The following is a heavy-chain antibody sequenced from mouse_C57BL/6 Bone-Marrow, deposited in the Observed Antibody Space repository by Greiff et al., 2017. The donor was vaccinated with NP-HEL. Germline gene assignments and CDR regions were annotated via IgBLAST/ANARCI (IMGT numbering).Heavy chain of an antibody. Sequence: QVQLQQPGAELMKPGASVKLSCKASGYTFPSYWMQWVKQRPGQGLEWIGEIDPSDSYTNYNQKFTGKATLTVDTSSSTAYMQLSSLTSEDSAVYYCARRTAYYSNYIDYWGQGTTLTVSS. J-gene: IGHJ2*01. CDR1: GYTFPSYW. D-gene: IGHD2-5*01. CDR2: IDPSDSYT. CDR3: ARRTAYYSNYIDY. V-gene: IGHV1-50*01.